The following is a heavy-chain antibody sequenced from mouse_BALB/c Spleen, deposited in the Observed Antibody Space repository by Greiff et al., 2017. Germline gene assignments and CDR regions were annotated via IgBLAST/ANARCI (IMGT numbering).Heavy chain of an antibody. D-gene: IGHD3-2*01. CDR2: INPSTGYT. V-gene: IGHV1-7*01. CDR3: ARSTARATAMDY. CDR1: GYTFTSYW. Sequence: VQRVESGAELAKPGASVKMSCKASGYTFTSYWMHWVKQRPGQGLEWIGYINPSTGYTEYNQKFKDKATLTADKSSSTAYMQLSSLTSEDSAVYYCARSTARATAMDYWGQGTSVTVSS. J-gene: IGHJ4*01.